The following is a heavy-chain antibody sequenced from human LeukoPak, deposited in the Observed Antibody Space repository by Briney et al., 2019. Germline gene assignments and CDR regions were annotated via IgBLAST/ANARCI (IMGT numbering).Heavy chain of an antibody. CDR1: GYTFTAYY. Sequence: GTSVKVSCEASGYTFTAYYVHWVRQAPGQGLEWMGWINPNTGGTNYAQKFQGRVTMTRDTSISTAYMQLSRLRSDDTAVYYCARVTGRHFDWLPYFDYWGQGTLATVSS. D-gene: IGHD3-9*01. CDR2: INPNTGGT. V-gene: IGHV1-2*02. CDR3: ARVTGRHFDWLPYFDY. J-gene: IGHJ4*02.